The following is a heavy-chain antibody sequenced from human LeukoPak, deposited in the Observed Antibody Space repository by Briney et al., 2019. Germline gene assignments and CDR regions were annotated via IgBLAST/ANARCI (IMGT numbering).Heavy chain of an antibody. V-gene: IGHV3-30*02. CDR2: IRYDGSNK. Sequence: GGSLRLSCTASGFTFSSYTMNWVRQAPGKGLEWVAFIRYDGSNKYYADSVKGRFTISRDNSKNTLYLQMNSLRAEDTAVYYCAKVDYGYCSSTSCTAGSIDYWGQGTLVTVSS. CDR3: AKVDYGYCSSTSCTAGSIDY. CDR1: GFTFSSYT. D-gene: IGHD2-2*01. J-gene: IGHJ4*02.